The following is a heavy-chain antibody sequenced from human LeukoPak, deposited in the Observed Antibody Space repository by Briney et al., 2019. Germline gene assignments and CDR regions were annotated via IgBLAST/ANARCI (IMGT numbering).Heavy chain of an antibody. Sequence: GASVKVSCKASGYTFTGYYMHWVRRAPGQGLEWMGWINPNSGGTNYAQKWQDRVTVTRHTSISTAYMELSRLRSDDTAVYCCARGEWFGPLPSSFDYWGQGTLVTVSS. J-gene: IGHJ4*02. CDR3: ARGEWFGPLPSSFDY. D-gene: IGHD3-10*01. V-gene: IGHV1-2*02. CDR2: INPNSGGT. CDR1: GYTFTGYY.